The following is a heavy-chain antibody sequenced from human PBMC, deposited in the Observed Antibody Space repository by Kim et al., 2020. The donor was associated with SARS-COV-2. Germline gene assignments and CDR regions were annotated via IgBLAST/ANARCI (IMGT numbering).Heavy chain of an antibody. J-gene: IGHJ4*02. D-gene: IGHD3-9*01. CDR1: GFTFSSYA. CDR2: ISGSGSST. V-gene: IGHV3-23*01. Sequence: GGSLRLSCAASGFTFSSYAMSWVRQAPGKGLEWVSAISGSGSSTYYADSVKGRFTISRDNSKNTVYLQMNSLRAEDTAVYYCAKDRGESVLRYFGYWGQGTLVTVSS. CDR3: AKDRGESVLRYFGY.